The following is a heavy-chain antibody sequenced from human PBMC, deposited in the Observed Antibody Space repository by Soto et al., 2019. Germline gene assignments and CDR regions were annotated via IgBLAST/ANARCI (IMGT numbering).Heavy chain of an antibody. CDR1: GGSISSGGYY. J-gene: IGHJ3*02. V-gene: IGHV4-31*03. CDR2: IYYSGST. CDR3: ARDLDLAARPGGAFDI. D-gene: IGHD6-6*01. Sequence: QVQLQESGPGLVKPSQTLSLTCTVSGGSISSGGYYWSWIRQHPGKGLEWIGYIYYSGSTYYNPSLKSRVTISVDTSKTQFSLKLSSVTAADPAVYYCARDLDLAARPGGAFDIWGQGTMVTVSS.